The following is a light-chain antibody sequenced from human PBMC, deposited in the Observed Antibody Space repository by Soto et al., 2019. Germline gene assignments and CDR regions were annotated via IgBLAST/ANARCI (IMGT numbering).Light chain of an antibody. J-gene: IGKJ5*01. CDR1: QSVSNN. V-gene: IGKV3-20*01. Sequence: EIVLTQSPVTLSFSPGERATLSCRASQSVSNNLAWYQQKPGLAPTLLISDASSRASGVPDRFTGGGSGTDFTLTIRRLEPEDFALYYCQHYAAPPITFGQGTRLEIK. CDR2: DAS. CDR3: QHYAAPPIT.